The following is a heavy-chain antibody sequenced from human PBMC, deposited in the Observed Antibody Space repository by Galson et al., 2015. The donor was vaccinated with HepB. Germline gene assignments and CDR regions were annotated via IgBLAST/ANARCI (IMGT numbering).Heavy chain of an antibody. CDR2: IYSGGST. Sequence: SLRLSCAASGFTVSSNYMSWVRQAPGKGLEWVSVIYSGGSTYYADSVKGRFTISRDNSKNTLYLQMNSLRAEDTAVYYCARVSGWYNPYYFDYWGQGTLVTVSS. J-gene: IGHJ4*02. V-gene: IGHV3-66*02. D-gene: IGHD6-19*01. CDR3: ARVSGWYNPYYFDY. CDR1: GFTVSSNY.